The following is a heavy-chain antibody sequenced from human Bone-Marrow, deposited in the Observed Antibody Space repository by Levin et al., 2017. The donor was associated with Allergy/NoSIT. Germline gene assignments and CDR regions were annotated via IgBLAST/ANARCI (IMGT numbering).Heavy chain of an antibody. CDR2: INHSGST. Sequence: SETLSLTCAVYGGSFSGYYWSWIRQPPGKGLEWIGEINHSGSTNYNPSLKSRVTISVDTSKNQFSLKLSSVTAADTAVYYCASCPGYCSSTSCYEMAGLFDYWGQGTLVTVSS. J-gene: IGHJ4*02. D-gene: IGHD2-2*01. CDR3: ASCPGYCSSTSCYEMAGLFDY. V-gene: IGHV4-34*01. CDR1: GGSFSGYY.